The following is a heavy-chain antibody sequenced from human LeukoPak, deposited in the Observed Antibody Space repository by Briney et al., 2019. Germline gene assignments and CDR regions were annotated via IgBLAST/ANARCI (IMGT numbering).Heavy chain of an antibody. CDR1: GYTFTSYY. CDR3: ARDAMVRGVSISYYFDY. V-gene: IGHV1-46*01. J-gene: IGHJ4*02. CDR2: INPSGGST. Sequence: ASVKVSCKASGYTFTSYYIHWVRLAPGQGLEWMGIINPSGGSTSYAQKFQGRVTMTRDMSTSTVYMELSSLRSEDTAVYYCARDAMVRGVSISYYFDYWGQGTLVTVSS. D-gene: IGHD3-10*01.